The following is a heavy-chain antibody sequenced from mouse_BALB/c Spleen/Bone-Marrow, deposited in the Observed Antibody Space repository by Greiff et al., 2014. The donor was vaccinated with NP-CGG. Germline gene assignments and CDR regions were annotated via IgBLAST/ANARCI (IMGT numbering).Heavy chain of an antibody. CDR1: GFTFIDYY. V-gene: IGHV7-3*02. CDR3: AREYGYFDV. CDR2: IRNKASGYTT. J-gene: IGHJ1*01. Sequence: VQLQQSGGGLVQPGGSLRLSCATSGFTFIDYYMSWVRQPPGKALEWLGFIRNKASGYTTDYSASVKGRFTISRDNSQSILYLQMNTLRAEDSATYYCAREYGYFDVWGAGTTVTVSS. D-gene: IGHD1-1*02.